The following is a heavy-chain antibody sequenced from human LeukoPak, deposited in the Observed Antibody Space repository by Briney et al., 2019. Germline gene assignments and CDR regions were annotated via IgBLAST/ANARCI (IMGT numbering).Heavy chain of an antibody. CDR1: GGSISSGGYS. D-gene: IGHD3-22*01. J-gene: IGHJ5*02. V-gene: IGHV4-30-2*01. CDR3: ARGSSGYYYWFDP. CDR2: IYHSGST. Sequence: PSQTLSLTCTVSGGSISSGGYSWSWIRQPPGKGLEWIGYIYHSGSTYYNPSLKSRVTISVDRSKNQFSLKLSSVTAADTAVYYCARGSSGYYYWFDPWGQGTLVTVSS.